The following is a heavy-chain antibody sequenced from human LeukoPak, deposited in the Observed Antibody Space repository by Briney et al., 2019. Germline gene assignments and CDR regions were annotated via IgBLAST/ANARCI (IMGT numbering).Heavy chain of an antibody. D-gene: IGHD6-13*01. CDR3: ARDAPFGPSSPARV. V-gene: IGHV1-24*01. CDR1: GYTLTELS. CDR2: FDPEDGET. Sequence: ASVKVSCKVSGYTLTELSMHWVRQAPGKGLEWMGGFDPEDGETIYAQKFQGRVTMTEDTSTDTAYMELRSLRSDDTAVYYCARDAPFGPSSPARVWGQGTLVTVSS. J-gene: IGHJ4*02.